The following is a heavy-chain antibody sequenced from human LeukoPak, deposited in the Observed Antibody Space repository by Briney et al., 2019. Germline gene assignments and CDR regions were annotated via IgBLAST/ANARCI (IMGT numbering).Heavy chain of an antibody. J-gene: IGHJ3*02. Sequence: SETLSLTCTVSGGSISSYYWSWIRQPPGKGLEWIGYIYHSGSTYYNPSLKSRVTISVDRSKNQFSLKLSSVTAADTAVYYCARDSSPDAFDIWGQGTMVTVSS. CDR3: ARDSSPDAFDI. CDR2: IYHSGST. CDR1: GGSISSYY. V-gene: IGHV4-59*12. D-gene: IGHD2-2*01.